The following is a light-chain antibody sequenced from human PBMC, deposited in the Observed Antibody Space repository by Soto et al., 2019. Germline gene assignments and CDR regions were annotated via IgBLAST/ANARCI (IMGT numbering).Light chain of an antibody. CDR1: QSVSRN. V-gene: IGKV3-15*01. CDR2: GVS. Sequence: EILMTQSPATLAVSPGERVALPCRASQSVSRNLAWYQQKSGQAPRLLIYGVSSRATDTPARCSGSGSGTEFTLTISSLQSEDFAVYYCQQYNNWPYTFGLGTKLEMK. CDR3: QQYNNWPYT. J-gene: IGKJ2*01.